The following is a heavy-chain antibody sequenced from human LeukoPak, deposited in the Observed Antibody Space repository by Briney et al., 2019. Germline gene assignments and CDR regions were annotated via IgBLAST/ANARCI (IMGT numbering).Heavy chain of an antibody. J-gene: IGHJ4*02. CDR1: GFTFRSHA. V-gene: IGHV3-23*01. CDR3: ASWNYVDY. Sequence: GGSLRLSYAASGFTFRSHAMSWVRQAPGKGLEWVSVIEIGGGTKYADSVKGRFTISRDNSNNALYLTMNSLRVDDTAVYYCASWNYVDYWGQGTLVTVSS. CDR2: IEIGGGT. D-gene: IGHD1-1*01.